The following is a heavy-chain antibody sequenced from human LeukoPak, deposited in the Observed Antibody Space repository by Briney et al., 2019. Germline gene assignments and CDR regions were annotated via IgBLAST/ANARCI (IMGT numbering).Heavy chain of an antibody. CDR2: ISWDGGST. J-gene: IGHJ6*03. D-gene: IGHD3-10*01. Sequence: GGSLRLSCAASGFTFSSYEMNWVRQAPGKGLEWVSLISWDGGSTYYADSVKGRFTISRDNSKNSLYLQMNSLRAEDTALYYCAKDKVQFGYYYYYMDVWGKGTTVTVSS. CDR3: AKDKVQFGYYYYYMDV. CDR1: GFTFSSYE. V-gene: IGHV3-43D*03.